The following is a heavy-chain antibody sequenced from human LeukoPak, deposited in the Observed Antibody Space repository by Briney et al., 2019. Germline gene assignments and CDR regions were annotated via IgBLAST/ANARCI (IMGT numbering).Heavy chain of an antibody. CDR2: IYYSGST. CDR1: GLSISSSSYS. D-gene: IGHD5-18*01. J-gene: IGHJ4*02. V-gene: IGHV4-39*01. Sequence: SETLSLICALSGLSISSSSYSWGWIRQPPGKGLEWIGSIYYSGSTYYNPSLKSRVTISVDTSKNRFSLKLSSVTAADTGVYYCARPRGYSYGYVDYWGQGTLVTVSS. CDR3: ARPRGYSYGYVDY.